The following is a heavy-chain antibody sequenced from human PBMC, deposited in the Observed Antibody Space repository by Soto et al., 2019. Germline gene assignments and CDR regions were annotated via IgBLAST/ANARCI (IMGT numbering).Heavy chain of an antibody. J-gene: IGHJ2*01. CDR1: GGSISSGGYY. Sequence: QVQLQESGPGLVKPSQTLSLTCTVSGGSISSGGYYWSWIRQHPGKGLEWIGYIYYSGSTYYNPSLNSRLTVSVDTTKDQFALKLGYVTAADTAVYYCARDVRGQRLEAYPRYFDLWGRGTLVTVSS. CDR3: ARDVRGQRLEAYPRYFDL. D-gene: IGHD6-25*01. CDR2: IYYSGST. V-gene: IGHV4-31*03.